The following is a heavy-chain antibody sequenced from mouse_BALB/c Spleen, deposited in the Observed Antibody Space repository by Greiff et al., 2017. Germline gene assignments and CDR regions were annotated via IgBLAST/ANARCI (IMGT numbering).Heavy chain of an antibody. D-gene: IGHD2-2*01. CDR2: ISSGGSYT. V-gene: IGHV5-6*03. Sequence: EVKLVESGGGLVKPGGSLKLSCAASGFTFSSYGMSWVRQTPDKRLEWVATISSGGSYTYYPDSVKGRVTISRDNAKSTLYLQMSSLKSEDTAMYYCARHHYGYDTAWFAYWGQGTLVTVSA. CDR3: ARHHYGYDTAWFAY. CDR1: GFTFSSYG. J-gene: IGHJ3*01.